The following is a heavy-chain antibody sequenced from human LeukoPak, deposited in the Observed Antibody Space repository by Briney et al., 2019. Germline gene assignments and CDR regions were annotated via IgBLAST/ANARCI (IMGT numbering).Heavy chain of an antibody. CDR1: GYTLTELS. CDR3: ATGRLVGTIPAEYFHR. V-gene: IGHV1-24*01. CDR2: LDPEDGET. D-gene: IGHD1-26*01. J-gene: IGHJ1*01. Sequence: ASVKVSCKVSGYTLTELSIHWVRQAPGKGLEGMGGLDPEDGETLYAQKFQGRVTMTEDTSTDTAYMELSSLRSEDTAVYYCATGRLVGTIPAEYFHRWGQGTLVTVSS.